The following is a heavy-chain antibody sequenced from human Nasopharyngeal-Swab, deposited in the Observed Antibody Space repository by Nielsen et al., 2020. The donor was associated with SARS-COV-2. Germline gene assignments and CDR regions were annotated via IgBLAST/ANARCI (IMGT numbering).Heavy chain of an antibody. J-gene: IGHJ6*03. D-gene: IGHD6-6*01. V-gene: IGHV1-24*01. CDR1: GYTLNELS. Sequence: ASVKVSCKVSGYTLNELSMQWVRQAPGKGLEWMGGFDPEEKETIYAQKFQGRVTMTEDTSTDTAYMELSSLRSEDTAVYYCVTPPPYGTSLKYYYYMDVWGKGTTVTVSS. CDR2: FDPEEKET. CDR3: VTPPPYGTSLKYYYYMDV.